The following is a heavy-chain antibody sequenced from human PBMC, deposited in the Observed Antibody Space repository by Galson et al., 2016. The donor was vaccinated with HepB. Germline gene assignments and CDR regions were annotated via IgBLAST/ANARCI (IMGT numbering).Heavy chain of an antibody. D-gene: IGHD1-26*01. Sequence: SLRLSCAGSGFSFDDYAMHWVRQAPGKGLEWVSGISWNSGTIGYVDSVKGRFTISRDNAKNSLYLQMNSLRGEDTALYYCTKDRSRSTFYHYAMDVCGQGTTVTVSS. CDR1: GFSFDDYA. CDR2: ISWNSGTI. J-gene: IGHJ6*02. CDR3: TKDRSRSTFYHYAMDV. V-gene: IGHV3-9*01.